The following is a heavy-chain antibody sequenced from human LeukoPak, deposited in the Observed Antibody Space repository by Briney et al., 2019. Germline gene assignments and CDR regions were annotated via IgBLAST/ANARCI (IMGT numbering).Heavy chain of an antibody. CDR2: INHSGST. Sequence: SETLSLTCAVYGGSFSGYYWSWIRQPPGKGLEWIGEINHSGSTNYNPSLKSRVTISVDTSKNQFSLKLSSVTAADTAVYYCARPISSGWYGVWFDPWGQGTLVTVSS. D-gene: IGHD6-19*01. CDR1: GGSFSGYY. J-gene: IGHJ5*02. CDR3: ARPISSGWYGVWFDP. V-gene: IGHV4-34*01.